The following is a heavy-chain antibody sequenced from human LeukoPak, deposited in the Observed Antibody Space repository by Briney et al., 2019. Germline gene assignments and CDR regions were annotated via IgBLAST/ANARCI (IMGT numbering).Heavy chain of an antibody. J-gene: IGHJ4*02. D-gene: IGHD4-17*01. CDR2: INPNSGGT. V-gene: IGHV1-2*02. CDR3: TRGTVTRGLDY. Sequence: ASVKVSCKASGYTFTDYYIHWVRQAPGQGLEWMGWINPNSGGTNYAQKFQGRVTMTRDTSITTGYMGLSSLTSDDTAVYYCTRGTVTRGLDYWGQGTLVTVSS. CDR1: GYTFTDYY.